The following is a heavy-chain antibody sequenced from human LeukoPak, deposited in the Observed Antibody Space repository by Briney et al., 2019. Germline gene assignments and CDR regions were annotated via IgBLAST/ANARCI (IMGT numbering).Heavy chain of an antibody. J-gene: IGHJ4*02. CDR3: ARSSLAVYFGY. Sequence: SETLSLTCTVSGGSISSGSYYWNWIRQPAGKRLEWLGHVFTRGTTNYNASLEGRLTISLDTARNQFSLYLSSVTAADTAMYFCARSSLAVYFGYWGQGTLVTASS. V-gene: IGHV4-61*09. CDR2: VFTRGTT. CDR1: GGSISSGSYY. D-gene: IGHD6-19*01.